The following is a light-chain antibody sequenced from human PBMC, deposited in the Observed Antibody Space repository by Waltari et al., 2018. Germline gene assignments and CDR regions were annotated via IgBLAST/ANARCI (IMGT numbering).Light chain of an antibody. Sequence: DIQMTQSPSTLSASVGDRVTITCRASQSVSRWVAWYQQKPGKAPRLLISTASSVQGGVPSTFSGSGSGTVFNLTIAGPQTDDSATYYCHQYDHYLPLTFGGGTKVEI. CDR3: HQYDHYLPLT. CDR2: TAS. CDR1: QSVSRW. V-gene: IGKV1-5*03. J-gene: IGKJ4*01.